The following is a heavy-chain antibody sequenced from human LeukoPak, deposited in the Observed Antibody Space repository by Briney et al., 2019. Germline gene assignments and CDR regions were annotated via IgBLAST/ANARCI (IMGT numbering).Heavy chain of an antibody. Sequence: GGSLRLSCAASGFTFSSYGMHWVRQAPGEGLEWVAVIWYDGSNKYYADSVKGRFTISRDNSKNTLYLQMNSLRAEDTAVYYCARARIAVAGTAFQYYFDYWGQGTLVTVSS. J-gene: IGHJ4*02. CDR1: GFTFSSYG. D-gene: IGHD6-19*01. CDR2: IWYDGSNK. CDR3: ARARIAVAGTAFQYYFDY. V-gene: IGHV3-33*01.